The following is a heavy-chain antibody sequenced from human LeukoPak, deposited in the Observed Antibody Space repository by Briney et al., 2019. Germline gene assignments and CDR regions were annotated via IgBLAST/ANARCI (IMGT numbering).Heavy chain of an antibody. Sequence: GRSLRLSCAASGFIFRNYGMHWVRQAPGKGLEWVAVIWSDGSHKDYGNSVKGRFTISKDDSTNTLYLQMNSLRAEDTAVYYCARSGGGTYFDHWGQGTLVTVSS. V-gene: IGHV3-33*01. CDR2: IWSDGSHK. J-gene: IGHJ4*02. CDR1: GFIFRNYG. D-gene: IGHD2-15*01. CDR3: ARSGGGTYFDH.